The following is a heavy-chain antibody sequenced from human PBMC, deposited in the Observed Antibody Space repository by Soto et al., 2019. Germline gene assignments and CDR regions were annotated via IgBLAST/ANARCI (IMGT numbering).Heavy chain of an antibody. CDR1: GASISGSYYY. J-gene: IGHJ4*02. Sequence: KPSETLSLTCAVSGASISGSYYYWAWLRQSPGKGPEWIGSVFYTGFTSYNPSLESRVSVSVDTSKSQFSLKLSAVTAADTAVYYCATSQNGYNWNYFDHWGQGALVTVSS. CDR3: ATSQNGYNWNYFDH. V-gene: IGHV4-39*01. CDR2: VFYTGFT. D-gene: IGHD1-20*01.